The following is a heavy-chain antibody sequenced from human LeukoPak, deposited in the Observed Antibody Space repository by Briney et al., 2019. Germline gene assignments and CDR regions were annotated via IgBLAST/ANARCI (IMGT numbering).Heavy chain of an antibody. CDR1: GNSVFNGRYY. CDR2: VYYTGST. CDR3: ARVLSTGTRPYYFDY. V-gene: IGHV4-39*07. D-gene: IGHD3-10*02. J-gene: IGHJ4*02. Sequence: PSETLSLTCTVSGNSVFNGRYYWGWIRQPPGKGLECIGSVYYTGSTYSNPSLRSRLTISIDTSRNQFSLKLSSVTAADTAVYYCARVLSTGTRPYYFDYWGQGTLVTVSS.